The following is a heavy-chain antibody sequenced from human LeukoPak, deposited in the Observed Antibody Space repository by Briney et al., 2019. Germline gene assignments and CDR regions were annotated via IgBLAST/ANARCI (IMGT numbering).Heavy chain of an antibody. CDR2: INPNSGDT. D-gene: IGHD3-10*01. V-gene: IGHV1-2*06. CDR1: GYTFTDYY. CDR3: ARGVWSGELFFQN. J-gene: IGHJ4*02. Sequence: ASVKVSCKPSGYTFTDYYFHWVRQAPGKGLEWMGLINPNSGDTIYAQKFQGRVTMTRDTSIRTAYMELQRLTFDDTAVYLCARGVWSGELFFQNWAQGTLVTVSS.